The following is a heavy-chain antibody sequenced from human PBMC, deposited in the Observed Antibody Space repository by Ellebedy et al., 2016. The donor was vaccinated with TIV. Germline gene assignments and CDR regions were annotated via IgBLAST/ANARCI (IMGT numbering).Heavy chain of an antibody. Sequence: PGGSLTLSCAASGFTFSGYAMSWVRQAPGTGLEWVSGINAGGGKTYYADSGKGRFTISRDNSTNTLYLQMNSLRADDTAVYYCAKERAYTSDYYYSGMDVWGQGTTVTVSS. J-gene: IGHJ6*02. D-gene: IGHD3-9*01. V-gene: IGHV3-23*01. CDR1: GFTFSGYA. CDR3: AKERAYTSDYYYSGMDV. CDR2: INAGGGKT.